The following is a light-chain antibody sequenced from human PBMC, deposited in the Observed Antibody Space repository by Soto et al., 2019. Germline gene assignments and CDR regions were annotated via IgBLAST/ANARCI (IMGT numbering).Light chain of an antibody. CDR1: QTVSSAY. CDR2: DAS. CDR3: QQFGSSPIT. V-gene: IGKV3-20*01. J-gene: IGKJ5*01. Sequence: EIVLTQSPATLSLSPGERATLSCRASQTVSSAYFAWYQQRPGQAPRLLFYDASTRATGIPDRFSCSGSGRDFTLTISRLEPEDSAVYYCQQFGSSPITFGQGTRLEI.